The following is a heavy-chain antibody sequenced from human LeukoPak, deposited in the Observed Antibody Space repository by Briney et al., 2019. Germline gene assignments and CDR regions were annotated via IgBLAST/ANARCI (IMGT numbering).Heavy chain of an antibody. Sequence: PGGSLRLSCAASGFTFSSYAMHWVRQAPGKGLEWVAVISYDGSNKYYADSVKGRFTISRDNSKNTLYLQMNSLRAEDTAVYYCAKDHSSSWYHGAFDIWGQGTMVTVSS. CDR3: AKDHSSSWYHGAFDI. J-gene: IGHJ3*02. CDR1: GFTFSSYA. V-gene: IGHV3-30*04. D-gene: IGHD6-13*01. CDR2: ISYDGSNK.